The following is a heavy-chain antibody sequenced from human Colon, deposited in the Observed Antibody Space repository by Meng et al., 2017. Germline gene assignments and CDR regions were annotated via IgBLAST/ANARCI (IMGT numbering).Heavy chain of an antibody. CDR2: ISGRGDKT. D-gene: IGHD6-19*01. J-gene: IGHJ5*02. CDR3: AKGDLALAKITYPFDH. V-gene: IGHV3-23*01. Sequence: GESLKISCAASGFSVGHYGMSWVRQAPGKGLQWVSTISGRGDKTYYADSVKGRFTISRDDSTNTLSLQMNDLRVEDTAVYFCAKGDLALAKITYPFDHWGQGTLVTVSS. CDR1: GFSVGHYG.